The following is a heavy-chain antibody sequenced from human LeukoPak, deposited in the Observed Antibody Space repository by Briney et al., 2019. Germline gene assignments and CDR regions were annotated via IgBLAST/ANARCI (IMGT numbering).Heavy chain of an antibody. CDR2: IYHSGRT. V-gene: IGHV4-38-2*02. CDR1: GYSISSGYY. D-gene: IGHD3-10*01. J-gene: IGHJ4*02. Sequence: SETLSLTCTVSGYSISSGYYWGWIRQPPGKGLEWIGSIYHSGRTFYNPSLKSRVTISVDTSKNQFSLKLTSVTAADTAVYYCARPSLWFGGLHFDYWGQGTLVTVSS. CDR3: ARPSLWFGGLHFDY.